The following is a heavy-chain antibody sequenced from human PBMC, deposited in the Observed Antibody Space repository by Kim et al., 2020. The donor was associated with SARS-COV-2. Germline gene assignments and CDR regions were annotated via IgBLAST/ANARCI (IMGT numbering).Heavy chain of an antibody. Sequence: GGSLRLSCAASGFTFSNAWMSWVRQAPGKGLEWIGRIKSKTDGGTTEYAAPVKGRFPISRDDSENTLYLQMNSLRTEDTAVYYCTTSYCSGGGCYSGLLDSWGQGTLVTVSS. CDR1: GFTFSNAW. CDR3: TTSYCSGGGCYSGLLDS. J-gene: IGHJ4*02. D-gene: IGHD2-15*01. CDR2: IKSKTDGGTT. V-gene: IGHV3-15*01.